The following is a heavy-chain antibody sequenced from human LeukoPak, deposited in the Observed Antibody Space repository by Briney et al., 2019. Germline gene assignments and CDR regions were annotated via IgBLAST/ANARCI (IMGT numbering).Heavy chain of an antibody. CDR2: ISAYNGNT. D-gene: IGHD6-19*01. CDR1: AYTFTTYG. CDR3: ARSPPGYSSGWYYDY. V-gene: IGHV1-18*04. J-gene: IGHJ4*02. Sequence: GASVKVSCKASAYTFTTYGISWVRQAPGQGLEWMGWISAYNGNTNYAQKLQGRVTMTTDTSTSTAYMELRSLRSDDTAVYYCARSPPGYSSGWYYDYWGQGTLVTVSS.